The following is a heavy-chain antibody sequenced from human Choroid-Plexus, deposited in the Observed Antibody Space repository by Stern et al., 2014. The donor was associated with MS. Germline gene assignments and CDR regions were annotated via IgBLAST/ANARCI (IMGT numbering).Heavy chain of an antibody. CDR2: ISYEGNKK. V-gene: IGHV3-30*18. J-gene: IGHJ4*02. D-gene: IGHD2-21*01. CDR3: AKDRQWLTYCFEY. Sequence: QVQLVESGGGVVQPGRPLRLSCEASGFTFSIFGMHWVRQAPGKGLEWVAVISYEGNKKYYADSVKGRFTISRDNSKNTLYMQMNSLRAEDTAVYYCAKDRQWLTYCFEYWGQGSLVTVSS. CDR1: GFTFSIFG.